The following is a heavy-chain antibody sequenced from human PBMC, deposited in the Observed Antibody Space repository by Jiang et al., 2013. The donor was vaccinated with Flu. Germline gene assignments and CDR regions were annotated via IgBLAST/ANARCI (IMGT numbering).Heavy chain of an antibody. D-gene: IGHD1-1*01. CDR2: INPSGGST. J-gene: IGHJ6*02. Sequence: YTFTSYYMHWVRQAPGQGLEWMGIINPSGGSTSYAQKFQGRVTMTRDTSTSTVYMELSSLRSEDTAVYYCAGTTWGYYYYGMDVWGQGTTVTVSS. V-gene: IGHV1-46*01. CDR3: AGTTWGYYYYGMDV. CDR1: YTFTSYY.